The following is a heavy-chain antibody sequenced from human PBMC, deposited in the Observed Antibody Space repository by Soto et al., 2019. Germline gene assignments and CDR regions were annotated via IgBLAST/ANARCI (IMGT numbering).Heavy chain of an antibody. V-gene: IGHV1-18*01. Sequence: GASVKVSCKASGYTFTSYGISWVRQAPGQGLEWMGWISAYNGNTNYAQKLQGRVTMTTDTSTSTAYMELRSLRSDDTAVYYCARDSLFGIYYDSSGYASYFDYWGQGTLVTVSS. J-gene: IGHJ4*02. CDR3: ARDSLFGIYYDSSGYASYFDY. D-gene: IGHD3-22*01. CDR1: GYTFTSYG. CDR2: ISAYNGNT.